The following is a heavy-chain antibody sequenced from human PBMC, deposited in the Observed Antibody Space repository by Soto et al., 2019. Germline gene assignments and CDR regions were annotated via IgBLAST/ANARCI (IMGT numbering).Heavy chain of an antibody. D-gene: IGHD5-12*01. J-gene: IGHJ4*02. Sequence: QVQLQESGPGLVKPSQTLSLTCTVSGGSISSGGYYWSWIRQHPGKGLEWIGYIYYSGNTYYNPSLKSRVTISVDTSKNQFSLKLSSVTAAATAVYYCAREVIVATINYFDYWGQGTLVTVSS. V-gene: IGHV4-31*03. CDR3: AREVIVATINYFDY. CDR1: GGSISSGGYY. CDR2: IYYSGNT.